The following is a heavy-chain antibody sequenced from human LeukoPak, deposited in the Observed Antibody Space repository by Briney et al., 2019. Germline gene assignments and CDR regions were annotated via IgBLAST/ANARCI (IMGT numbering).Heavy chain of an antibody. J-gene: IGHJ4*02. CDR3: ARVKVGTGASYFDY. D-gene: IGHD2-21*02. Sequence: GASVKVSCKASGYTFTSYGISWVRQAPGQGLEWMGWISAYNGNTNYAQKLQGRVTMTTDTSTSTAYMELSSLRSEDTAVYYCARVKVGTGASYFDYWGQGTLVTVSS. V-gene: IGHV1-18*01. CDR2: ISAYNGNT. CDR1: GYTFTSYG.